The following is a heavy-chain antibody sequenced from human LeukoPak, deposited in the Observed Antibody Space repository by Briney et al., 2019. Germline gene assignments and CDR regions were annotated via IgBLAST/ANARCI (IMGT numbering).Heavy chain of an antibody. D-gene: IGHD4-11*01. Sequence: SETLSLTCTVSGGSISSYYWSWIRQPPGKGLEWIGYIYYSGSTNYNPSLKSRVTISVDTSKNQFSLKLSSVTAADTAVYYCARDRLQYYYYYGMDVWGQGTTVTVYS. CDR1: GGSISSYY. CDR2: IYYSGST. J-gene: IGHJ6*02. CDR3: ARDRLQYYYYYGMDV. V-gene: IGHV4-59*01.